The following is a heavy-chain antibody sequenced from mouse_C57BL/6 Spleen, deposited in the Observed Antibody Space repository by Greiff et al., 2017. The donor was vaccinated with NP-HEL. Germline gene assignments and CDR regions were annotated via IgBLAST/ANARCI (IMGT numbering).Heavy chain of an antibody. J-gene: IGHJ4*01. CDR3: ARRDYYGDYYAMDY. V-gene: IGHV5-17*01. CDR1: GFTFSDYG. Sequence: EVHLVESGGGLVKPGGSLKLSCAASGFTFSDYGMHWVRQAPEKGLEWVAYISSGSSTIYYADTVKGRFTISRDNAKNTLFLQMTSLRSEDTAMYYCARRDYYGDYYAMDYWGQGTSVTVSS. D-gene: IGHD1-1*01. CDR2: ISSGSSTI.